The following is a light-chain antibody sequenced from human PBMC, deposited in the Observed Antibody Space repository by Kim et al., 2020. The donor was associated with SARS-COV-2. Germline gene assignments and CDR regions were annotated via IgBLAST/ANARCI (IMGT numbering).Light chain of an antibody. V-gene: IGLV3-1*01. CDR1: NLGSKY. J-gene: IGLJ2*01. CDR2: QDR. CDR3: QAWDSSTHVV. Sequence: SYELTQPPSVSVSPGQTASIPCSGNNLGSKYTCWYQQKPGQSPVLVIYQDRKRPSGIPERFSGSNSGNTATLTISGTQAMDEADYYCQAWDSSTHVVFGGGTKVTVL.